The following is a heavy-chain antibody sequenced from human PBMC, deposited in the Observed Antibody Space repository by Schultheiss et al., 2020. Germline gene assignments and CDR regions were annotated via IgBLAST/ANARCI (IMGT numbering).Heavy chain of an antibody. CDR3: ASVVPAAAYYYYYGMDV. Sequence: ASVKVSCKASGYTFTRYYMHWVRQAPGQGLEWMGIINPSGGSTSYAQKFQGRVTMTRDTSTSTVYMELSSLRSEDTAVYYCASVVPAAAYYYYYGMDVWGQGTTVTVSS. J-gene: IGHJ6*02. CDR2: INPSGGST. D-gene: IGHD2-2*01. V-gene: IGHV1-46*03. CDR1: GYTFTRYY.